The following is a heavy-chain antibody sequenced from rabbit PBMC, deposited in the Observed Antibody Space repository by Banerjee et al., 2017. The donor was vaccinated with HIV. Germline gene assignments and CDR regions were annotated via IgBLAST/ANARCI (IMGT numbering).Heavy chain of an antibody. CDR2: IDVGSGSA. J-gene: IGHJ3*01. D-gene: IGHD4-1*01. CDR3: ARGGSGWGAGRLDL. V-gene: IGHV1S7*01. Sequence: QLVESGGGLVQPGGSLKLSCKASGFSLSSDNIQWVRQAPGKGLEWIGIIDVGSGSAYYASWVNGRFTISSDNAQNTVFLQMSSLTAADTATYFCARGGSGWGAGRLDLWGPGTLVTVS. CDR1: GFSLSSDN.